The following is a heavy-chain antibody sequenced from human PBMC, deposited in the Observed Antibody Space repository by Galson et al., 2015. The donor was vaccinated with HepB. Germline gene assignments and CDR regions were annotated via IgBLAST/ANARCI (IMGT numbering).Heavy chain of an antibody. CDR3: ATGHMYYLDY. J-gene: IGHJ4*02. CDR1: GIAFSTYA. V-gene: IGHV3-23*01. Sequence: SLRLSCAASGIAFSTYAMSWVRQAPGKGLEWVSAISGGGNTYYADSVKGRFTISRANSRNTVYLQMNSLRAEDTAVYYCATGHMYYLDYWGQGTQVTVSS. CDR2: ISGGGNT. D-gene: IGHD2-21*01.